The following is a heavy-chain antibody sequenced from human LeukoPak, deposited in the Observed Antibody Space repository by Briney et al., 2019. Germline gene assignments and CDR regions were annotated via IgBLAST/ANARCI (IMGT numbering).Heavy chain of an antibody. Sequence: SETLSLTCAVYGGSFSGYYWTWIRQPPGKGLEWIGEINHSGSTNYNPSLKSRVTISVDTSKNQFSLKLSSVTAADTAVYYCARGPPYCSGGSCYANWFDPLGQGTLVTVSS. J-gene: IGHJ5*02. V-gene: IGHV4-34*01. CDR2: INHSGST. CDR1: GGSFSGYY. D-gene: IGHD2-15*01. CDR3: ARGPPYCSGGSCYANWFDP.